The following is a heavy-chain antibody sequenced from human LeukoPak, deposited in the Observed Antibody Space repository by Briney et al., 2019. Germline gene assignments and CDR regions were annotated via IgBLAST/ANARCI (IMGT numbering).Heavy chain of an antibody. Sequence: ASVKVSCKASGYTFTSYDINWVRQATGQGLEWMGWMNPNSGNTGYAQKFQGRVTITRNTSISTAYVELSSLRSEDTAVYYCARNSNDYYDSSGSIVDYWGQGTLVTVSS. V-gene: IGHV1-8*03. CDR2: MNPNSGNT. CDR3: ARNSNDYYDSSGSIVDY. CDR1: GYTFTSYD. D-gene: IGHD3-22*01. J-gene: IGHJ4*02.